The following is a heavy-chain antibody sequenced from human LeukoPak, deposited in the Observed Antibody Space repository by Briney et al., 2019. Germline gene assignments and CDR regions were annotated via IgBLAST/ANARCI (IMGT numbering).Heavy chain of an antibody. Sequence: ASVKVSCKASGYTFTGYYMHWVRQAPGQGLEWMGWINPNSGGTNYAQKFQGRVTMTRDTSISTAYMELSRLRSDDTAVYYCARAPYCSGGSCSGMDVWGQGTTVTVSS. CDR3: ARAPYCSGGSCSGMDV. D-gene: IGHD2-15*01. CDR1: GYTFTGYY. V-gene: IGHV1-2*02. CDR2: INPNSGGT. J-gene: IGHJ6*02.